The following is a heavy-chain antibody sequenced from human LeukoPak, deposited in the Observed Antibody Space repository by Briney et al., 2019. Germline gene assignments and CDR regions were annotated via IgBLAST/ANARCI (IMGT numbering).Heavy chain of an antibody. Sequence: SETLSLTCAVYGGSFSGYYWSWIRQPPGKGLEWIGEINHSGSTNYNPSLKSRVTISVDASKNQFSLKLKSVTAADTAVYFCARDEVYAFDIWGQGTMVTVSS. V-gene: IGHV4-34*01. CDR3: ARDEVYAFDI. CDR1: GGSFSGYY. CDR2: INHSGST. J-gene: IGHJ3*02.